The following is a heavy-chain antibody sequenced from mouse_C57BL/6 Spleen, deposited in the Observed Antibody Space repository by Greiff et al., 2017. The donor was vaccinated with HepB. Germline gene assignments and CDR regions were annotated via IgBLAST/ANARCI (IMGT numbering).Heavy chain of an antibody. CDR1: GYTFTDYE. CDR3: TGRSSGYNYAMDY. J-gene: IGHJ4*01. V-gene: IGHV1-15*01. Sequence: QVQLKESGAELVRPGASVTLSCKASGYTFTDYEMHWVKQTPVHGLEWIGAIDPETGGTAYNQKFKGKAILTADKSSSTAYMELRSLTSEDSAVYYCTGRSSGYNYAMDYWGQGTSVTVSS. CDR2: IDPETGGT. D-gene: IGHD3-2*02.